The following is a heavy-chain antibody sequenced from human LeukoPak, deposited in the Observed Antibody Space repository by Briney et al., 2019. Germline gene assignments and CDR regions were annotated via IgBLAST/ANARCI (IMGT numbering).Heavy chain of an antibody. V-gene: IGHV5-51*01. J-gene: IGHJ4*02. Sequence: GESLKTSCKGSGYTFTTYWIAWVRQMPGKGLEWMGIIYPGDYDTRYSPSFQGQVTISADKSISTAYLQWSKLKASDTAMYYCARNYGSGNYYTPSDYWGQGTLVTVSS. D-gene: IGHD3-10*01. CDR2: IYPGDYDT. CDR3: ARNYGSGNYYTPSDY. CDR1: GYTFTTYW.